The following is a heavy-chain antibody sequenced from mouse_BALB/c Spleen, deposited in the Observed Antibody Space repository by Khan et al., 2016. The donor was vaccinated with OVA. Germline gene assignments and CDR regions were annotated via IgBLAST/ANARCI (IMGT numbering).Heavy chain of an antibody. J-gene: IGHJ3*01. V-gene: IGHV1-4*01. CDR2: INPSSGYT. CDR3: ARDGAYYRNDGWFAY. CDR1: GYTFTSYT. D-gene: IGHD2-14*01. Sequence: QVQLKQSGAELARPAASVKMSCKASGYTFTSYTIHWIKQRPGQGLEWIGYINPSSGYTNYNQKFKDKATLTADKSSTTAYMQLSSLTSDDSAVYYCARDGAYYRNDGWFAYWGQGTLVTVSA.